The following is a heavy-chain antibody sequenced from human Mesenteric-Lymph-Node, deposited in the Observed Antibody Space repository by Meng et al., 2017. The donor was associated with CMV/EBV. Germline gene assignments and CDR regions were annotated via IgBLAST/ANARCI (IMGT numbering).Heavy chain of an antibody. D-gene: IGHD6-13*01. J-gene: IGHJ5*02. CDR3: ARIPPVAVAGTTGSP. V-gene: IGHV3-48*03. CDR1: GFTFSSYE. Sequence: GRSLRLSCAASGFTFSSYEMNWVRQAPGKGLEWVSYISSSGSVIYYADSVKGRFTLSRDNAKNSLYLQMNSLRAEDTAVYYCARIPPVAVAGTTGSPWGQGTLVTVSS. CDR2: ISSSGSVI.